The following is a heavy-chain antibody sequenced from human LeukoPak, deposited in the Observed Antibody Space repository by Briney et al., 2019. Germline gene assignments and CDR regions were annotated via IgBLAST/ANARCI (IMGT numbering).Heavy chain of an antibody. Sequence: VXXXTLTELSMHWVRQAPGKGLEWMGGFDPEDGETIYAQKFQGRVTMTKDTSTDTAYMELSSLRSDDKDVYYCERXXDXXTXXXXXYWGQXTLVTVSS. CDR2: FDPEDGET. CDR3: ERXXDXXTXXXXXY. J-gene: IGHJ4*02. V-gene: IGHV1-24*01. D-gene: IGHD5-24*01. CDR1: XXTLTELS.